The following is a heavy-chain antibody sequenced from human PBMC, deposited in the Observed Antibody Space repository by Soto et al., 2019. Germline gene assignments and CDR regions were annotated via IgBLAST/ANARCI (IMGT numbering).Heavy chain of an antibody. D-gene: IGHD3-10*01. Sequence: SETLSLTCTVSGGSVSSGSYYWSWIRQPPGKGLEWIGYIYYSGSTNYNPSLKSRVTISVDTSKNQFSLKLSSVTAADTAVYYCASRLITMVRGGYFDYWGQGTLVTVSS. CDR3: ASRLITMVRGGYFDY. V-gene: IGHV4-61*01. CDR1: GGSVSSGSYY. J-gene: IGHJ4*02. CDR2: IYYSGST.